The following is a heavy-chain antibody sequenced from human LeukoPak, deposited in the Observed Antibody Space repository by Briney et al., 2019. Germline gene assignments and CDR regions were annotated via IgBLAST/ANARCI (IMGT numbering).Heavy chain of an antibody. V-gene: IGHV1-69*04. CDR1: GGTFSSYA. CDR3: AREVIVVVIDSALIYYYFDY. CDR2: IIPILGIA. Sequence: SVKVSCKASGGTFSSYAISWVRQAPGQGLEWMGRIIPILGIANYAQKFQGRVTITADKSTSTAYMELSSLRSEDTAVYYCAREVIVVVIDSALIYYYFDYWGQGTLVTVSS. D-gene: IGHD3-22*01. J-gene: IGHJ4*02.